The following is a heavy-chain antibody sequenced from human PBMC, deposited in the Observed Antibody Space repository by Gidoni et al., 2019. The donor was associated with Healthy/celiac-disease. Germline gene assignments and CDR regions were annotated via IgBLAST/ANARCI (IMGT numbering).Heavy chain of an antibody. CDR2: IIPIFGTA. D-gene: IGHD2-15*01. CDR3: ASTVVVADGFDY. CDR1: GGTFSSYA. Sequence: QMQLVQSGAVVRKPGSSVKISCKASGGTFSSYAISWVRQGPGQGLEWMGGIIPIFGTANYAQKFQGRVTITADESTSTAYMELSSLRSEYTAVYYCASTVVVADGFDYWGQGTLVTVSS. J-gene: IGHJ4*02. V-gene: IGHV1-69*01.